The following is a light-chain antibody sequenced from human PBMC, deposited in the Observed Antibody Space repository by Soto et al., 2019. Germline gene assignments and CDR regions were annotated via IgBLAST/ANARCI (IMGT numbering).Light chain of an antibody. V-gene: IGKV1-39*01. J-gene: IGKJ2*01. Sequence: DIQMPQSPSSLSASVGDRVTISCRASQAISTSLNWYQQKPGKAPKLLIYAASSLQTGVPSRFTGSRSATYFTLTISSLHPEEFATYHCLQTYQPPPAFGQGTKVDIK. CDR1: QAISTS. CDR2: AAS. CDR3: LQTYQPPPA.